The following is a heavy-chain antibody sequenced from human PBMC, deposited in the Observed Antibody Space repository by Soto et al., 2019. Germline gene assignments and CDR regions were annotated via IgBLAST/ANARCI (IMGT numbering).Heavy chain of an antibody. CDR1: GGTFSSYT. D-gene: IGHD4-4*01. Sequence: ASVKVSCKASGGTFSSYTISWMRQAPGQGLEWMGWISAYNGNTNYAQKLQGRVTMTTDTSTSTAYMELRSLRSDDTAVYYCARDDNYVFSYWGQGTLVTVSS. V-gene: IGHV1-18*01. CDR3: ARDDNYVFSY. CDR2: ISAYNGNT. J-gene: IGHJ4*02.